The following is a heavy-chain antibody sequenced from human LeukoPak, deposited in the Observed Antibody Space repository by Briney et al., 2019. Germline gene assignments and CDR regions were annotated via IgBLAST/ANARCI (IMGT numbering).Heavy chain of an antibody. V-gene: IGHV3-30*04. CDR3: ARDGDTAMANLNYFDY. CDR2: ISYDGSNK. CDR1: GFTFSSYA. Sequence: GRSLRLSCAASGFTFSSYAMHWVRQAPGKGLEWVAVISYDGSNKYYADSVKGRFTISRDNSKNTLYLQMNSLRAGDTAVYYCARDGDTAMANLNYFDYWGQGTLVTVSS. D-gene: IGHD5-18*01. J-gene: IGHJ4*02.